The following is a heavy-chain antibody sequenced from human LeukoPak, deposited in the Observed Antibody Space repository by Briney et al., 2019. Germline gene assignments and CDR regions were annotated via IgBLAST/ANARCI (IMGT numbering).Heavy chain of an antibody. CDR2: IHNDGSST. D-gene: IGHD6-19*01. J-gene: IGHJ4*02. V-gene: IGHV3-74*01. CDR1: GFTFSRYW. CDR3: ARGGGVAGLGVDY. Sequence: GGSLRLSCAASGFTFSRYWMHWVRQAPGTGLVWVSRIHNDGSSTSYADSVRGRFTISRDNSKNTLYLQMNSLRAEDTAVYYCARGGGVAGLGVDYWGQGTLVTVSS.